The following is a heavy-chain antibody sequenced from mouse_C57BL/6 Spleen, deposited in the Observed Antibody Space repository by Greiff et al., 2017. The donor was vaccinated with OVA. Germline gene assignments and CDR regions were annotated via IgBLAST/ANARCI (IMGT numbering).Heavy chain of an antibody. CDR3: ARATVVDYWYFDV. CDR1: GYAFSSYW. V-gene: IGHV1-80*01. Sequence: VQGVESGAELVKPGASVKISCKASGYAFSSYWMNWVKQRPGKGLEWIGQIYPGDGDTNYNGKFKGKATLTADKSSSTAYMQLSSLTSEDSAVYFCARATVVDYWYFDVWGTGTTVTVSS. CDR2: IYPGDGDT. D-gene: IGHD1-1*01. J-gene: IGHJ1*03.